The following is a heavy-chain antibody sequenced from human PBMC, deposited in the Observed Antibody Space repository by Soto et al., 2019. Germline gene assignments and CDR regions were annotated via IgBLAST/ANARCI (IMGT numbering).Heavy chain of an antibody. J-gene: IGHJ4*02. V-gene: IGHV3-33*01. Sequence: QVHLVESGGGAVQPGRSLRLSCVASGFTFSSYGMHWVRQAPGKGLEWVSVIWFDGNKEYYADPVKGRFTISRDNSKHTLYVQMNSLRAEDTAVDYCAIGMGQQAPDYFAYWGQGTRVTVSS. CDR2: IWFDGNKE. D-gene: IGHD6-13*01. CDR1: GFTFSSYG. CDR3: AIGMGQQAPDYFAY.